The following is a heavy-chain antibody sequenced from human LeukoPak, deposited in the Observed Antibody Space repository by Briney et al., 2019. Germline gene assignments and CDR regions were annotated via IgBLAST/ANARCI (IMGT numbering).Heavy chain of an antibody. V-gene: IGHV4-4*02. CDR1: GGSISNSDW. J-gene: IGHJ3*02. CDR3: ARDKWEHRYAFDI. Sequence: PSGTLSLTCAVSGGSISNSDWWSWVRQPPGKGLEWIGEIYHSGSTNYNPSLKSRVSISVDKSKNHFSLKLSSVTAADTAVYYCARDKWEHRYAFDIWGQGTMVTVSS. D-gene: IGHD1-26*01. CDR2: IYHSGST.